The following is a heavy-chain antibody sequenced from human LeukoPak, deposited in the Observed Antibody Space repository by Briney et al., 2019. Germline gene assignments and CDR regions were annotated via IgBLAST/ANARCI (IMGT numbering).Heavy chain of an antibody. V-gene: IGHV4-34*01. Sequence: SETLSLTCAVYGGSFSGYYWSWIRQPPGKGLEWIGEINHSGSTNYNPSLKSRVTISVDTSKNQFSLKLSSVTAADTAVYYCARYGNGAWLAHYSFDMWGQGTMVTVSS. CDR2: INHSGST. CDR3: ARYGNGAWLAHYSFDM. D-gene: IGHD6-19*01. CDR1: GGSFSGYY. J-gene: IGHJ3*02.